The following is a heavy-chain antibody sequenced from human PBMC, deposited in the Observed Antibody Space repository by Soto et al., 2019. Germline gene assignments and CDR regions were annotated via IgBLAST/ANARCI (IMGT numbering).Heavy chain of an antibody. D-gene: IGHD1-7*01. V-gene: IGHV3-15*01. CDR1: GFTFSNAW. J-gene: IGHJ6*02. Sequence: GGSLRLSCAASGFTFSNAWMSWVRQAPGKGLEWVGRIKSKTDGGTTDYAAPVKGRFTISRDDSKNTLYLQMNSLKTEDTAVYYCTNFLELRPYYYGMDVWGQGTTVTVSS. CDR2: IKSKTDGGTT. CDR3: TNFLELRPYYYGMDV.